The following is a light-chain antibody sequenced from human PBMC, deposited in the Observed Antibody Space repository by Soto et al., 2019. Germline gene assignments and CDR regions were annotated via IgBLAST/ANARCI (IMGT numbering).Light chain of an antibody. CDR3: QQYTGSPIT. CDR2: GTS. CDR1: QSVSSNY. Sequence: EIVLTQSPGTLSLSPGERATLSCRASQSVSSNYLVWYQQKRGQAPRLLIYGTSIRATGIPDRFSGSGSGTDFTLTISRLEPEDFAVYYCQQYTGSPITFGQGTRLEIK. V-gene: IGKV3-20*01. J-gene: IGKJ5*01.